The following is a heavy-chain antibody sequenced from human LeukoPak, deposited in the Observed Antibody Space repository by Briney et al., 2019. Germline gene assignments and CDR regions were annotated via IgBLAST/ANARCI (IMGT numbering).Heavy chain of an antibody. V-gene: IGHV3-21*06. J-gene: IGHJ3*02. CDR1: GFTFSSYN. D-gene: IGHD1-26*01. Sequence: GGSLRLSCAASGFTFSSYNMNWVRQAPGKGPEWVSSITSSSSYIYYADSVKGRFTISRDNAKNSLYLQMDSLRVEDTAVYYCARDQEWELLSDAFDIWGQGTMVTVSS. CDR3: ARDQEWELLSDAFDI. CDR2: ITSSSSYI.